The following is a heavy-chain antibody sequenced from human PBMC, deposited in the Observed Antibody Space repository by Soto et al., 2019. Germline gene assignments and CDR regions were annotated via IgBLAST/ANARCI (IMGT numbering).Heavy chain of an antibody. CDR2: ISGRGGST. Sequence: GGSLRLSCAASGFTFSSYAMSWVRQAPGKGLEWVSAISGRGGSTYYADSVKGRLTISRDNSKNTLYLQMNSLKDEDTAVYYCANAPTRGPVDIVATMPHWGQGTLVTVSS. CDR3: ANAPTRGPVDIVATMPH. V-gene: IGHV3-23*01. J-gene: IGHJ4*02. D-gene: IGHD5-12*01. CDR1: GFTFSSYA.